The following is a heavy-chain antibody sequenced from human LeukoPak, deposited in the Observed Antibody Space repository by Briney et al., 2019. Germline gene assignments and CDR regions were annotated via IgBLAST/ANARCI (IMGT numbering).Heavy chain of an antibody. D-gene: IGHD6-13*01. CDR1: GGSISSYY. V-gene: IGHV4-59*01. J-gene: IGHJ6*04. CDR3: ARGFIAGVGKGMDV. Sequence: SETLSLTCTVSGGSISSYYWSWIRQPPGKGLEWIGYIYYSGGTNYNPSLKSRVTISVDTSKNQFSLKLSSVTAADTAVYYCARGFIAGVGKGMDVWGKGTTVTVSS. CDR2: IYYSGGT.